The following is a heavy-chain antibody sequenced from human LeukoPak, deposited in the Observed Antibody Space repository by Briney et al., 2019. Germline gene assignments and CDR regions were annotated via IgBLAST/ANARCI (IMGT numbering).Heavy chain of an antibody. CDR2: VSPGGYT. CDR1: GVSISEYY. CDR3: ARIRRGLRQNSCYNH. J-gene: IGHJ5*02. V-gene: IGHV4-34*01. Sequence: KPSENLSLSCAVSGVSISEYYWSWIRQSPGKGLEWIGEVSPGGYTTYNPSLKSRVIIAEDTSENQLSLRLTSVTAADTAIYYCARIRRGLRQNSCYNHWAQGTLVTVSS. D-gene: IGHD2-15*01.